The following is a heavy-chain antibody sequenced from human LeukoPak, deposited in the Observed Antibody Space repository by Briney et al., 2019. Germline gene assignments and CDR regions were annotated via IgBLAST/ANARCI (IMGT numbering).Heavy chain of an antibody. Sequence: GRSLRLSCAASGFTFSSYGMHWVRQAPGKGVEWVAVISYDGSNKYYADSVKGRFTISRDNSKNTLYLQMNSLRAEDTAVYYCAKGTYYYGSTESTGSWYFDLWGRGTLVTVSS. J-gene: IGHJ2*01. CDR2: ISYDGSNK. D-gene: IGHD3-10*01. CDR3: AKGTYYYGSTESTGSWYFDL. V-gene: IGHV3-30*18. CDR1: GFTFSSYG.